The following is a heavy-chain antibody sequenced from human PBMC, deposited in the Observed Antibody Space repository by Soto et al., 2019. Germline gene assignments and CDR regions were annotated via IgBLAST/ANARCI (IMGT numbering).Heavy chain of an antibody. Sequence: PSQTLSLTCVISGDSVSSNSAAWNWIRQSPSRGLEWLGRTYYRSKWYNEYVVSVKSRITINPDTSKNQFSLQLNSVTPEDTAVYYCARDYPSANYYDSSGYYPPAHYGMDVWGQGTTVTVSS. V-gene: IGHV6-1*01. CDR1: GDSVSSNSAA. CDR3: ARDYPSANYYDSSGYYPPAHYGMDV. CDR2: TYYRSKWYN. D-gene: IGHD3-22*01. J-gene: IGHJ6*02.